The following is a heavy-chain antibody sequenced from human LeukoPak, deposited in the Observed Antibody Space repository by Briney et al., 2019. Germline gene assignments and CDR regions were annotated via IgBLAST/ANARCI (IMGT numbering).Heavy chain of an antibody. CDR2: ISGSGVST. CDR3: AKGSYYDSSGSFYFDY. D-gene: IGHD3-22*01. CDR1: GFTSSSYA. V-gene: IGHV3-23*01. J-gene: IGHJ4*02. Sequence: GGSLRLSCAASGFTSSSYAMSWVRQAPGKGLEWVSGISGSGVSTYYADSVKGRFTISRDNSKNTLYVQMNSLGTEDTAAYYCAKGSYYDSSGSFYFDYWGQGTLVTVSS.